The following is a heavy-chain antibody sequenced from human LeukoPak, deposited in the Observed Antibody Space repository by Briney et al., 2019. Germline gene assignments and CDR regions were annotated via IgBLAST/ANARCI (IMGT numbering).Heavy chain of an antibody. CDR2: TYYSGST. Sequence: PSETLSLTCTVSGGSISSYYWSWIRQPPGKGLEWIGSTYYSGSTYLNPSLKSRVTISVDTSKNQFSLRVSSVTAADTAVYYCARRIDGGYDHYNWFDPWGQGTLVTVSS. D-gene: IGHD5-12*01. V-gene: IGHV4-59*05. CDR3: ARRIDGGYDHYNWFDP. J-gene: IGHJ5*02. CDR1: GGSISSYY.